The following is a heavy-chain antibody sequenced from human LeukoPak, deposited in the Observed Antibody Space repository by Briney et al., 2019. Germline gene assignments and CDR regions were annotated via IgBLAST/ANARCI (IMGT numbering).Heavy chain of an antibody. CDR2: IYYSGIT. D-gene: IGHD3-10*01. CDR3: ARSSLLDAFDI. J-gene: IGHJ3*02. V-gene: IGHV4-59*01. CDR1: GGSINSYY. Sequence: PSETLSLTCTVSGGSINSYYWSWIRQPPGKGLEWIGYIYYSGITNYNPSLKSRVTISVDTFKNQFSLKLTSVTAADTALYYCARSSLLDAFDIWGQGTMVTVSS.